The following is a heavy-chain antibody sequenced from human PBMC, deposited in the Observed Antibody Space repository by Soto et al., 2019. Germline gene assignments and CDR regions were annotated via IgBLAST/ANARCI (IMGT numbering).Heavy chain of an antibody. V-gene: IGHV1-69*05. J-gene: IGHJ5*02. CDR3: ARPVQYYFDTSAQSAWFDP. Sequence: QVQLVQSGAEVKKPGSSVKVSCKTSGGTFGSYAISWVRQAPGQGLEWMGGIIPIFSTPNYAQKFQGRVTITRDESTSTAYMELSSLKSEDTAVYYCARPVQYYFDTSAQSAWFDPWGQGTLVTVSS. CDR1: GGTFGSYA. CDR2: IIPIFSTP. D-gene: IGHD3-22*01.